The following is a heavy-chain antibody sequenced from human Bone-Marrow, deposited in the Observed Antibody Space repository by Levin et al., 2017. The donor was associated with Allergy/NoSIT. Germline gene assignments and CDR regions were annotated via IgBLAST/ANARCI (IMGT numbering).Heavy chain of an antibody. J-gene: IGHJ4*02. Sequence: GGSLRLSCEASGFTFSQYSMHWVRQAPGKGLEWVAVTSFGGMSKHYADSVKGRFTISRDDSKNTLYLQMESLKTEDTAMYYCTRADDLGWYYFRYWGQGTLVTVSS. CDR2: TSFGGMSK. D-gene: IGHD4-23*01. CDR1: GFTFSQYS. CDR3: TRADDLGWYYFRY. V-gene: IGHV3-30*04.